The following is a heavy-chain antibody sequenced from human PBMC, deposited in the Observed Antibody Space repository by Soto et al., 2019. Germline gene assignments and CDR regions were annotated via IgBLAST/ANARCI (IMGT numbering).Heavy chain of an antibody. D-gene: IGHD6-13*01. CDR2: ISSGGTYT. Sequence: GGSLRLSCAASGFTLSTYWRHWVRQVPGKGLVWVSRISSGGTYTNYADSVKGRFTISRDNSKNTLYLQMNSLSAEDTAVYYCARAEEQLVNYWGQGTLVTVSS. J-gene: IGHJ4*02. CDR1: GFTLSTYW. CDR3: ARAEEQLVNY. V-gene: IGHV3-74*01.